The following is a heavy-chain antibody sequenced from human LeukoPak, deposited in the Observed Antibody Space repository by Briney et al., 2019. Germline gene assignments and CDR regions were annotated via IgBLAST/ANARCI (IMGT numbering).Heavy chain of an antibody. CDR1: GGSISSGGYS. J-gene: IGHJ4*02. V-gene: IGHV4-30-2*01. Sequence: PSQTLSLTCAVSGGSISSGGYSWSWIRQPPGKGLEWIGYIYHSGSTYYNPSLKSRVTISVDRSKNQFSLKLSSVTAADTAVYYCARAFSGYDSGARSYYFDYWGQGTLVTVSS. CDR3: ARAFSGYDSGARSYYFDY. CDR2: IYHSGST. D-gene: IGHD5-12*01.